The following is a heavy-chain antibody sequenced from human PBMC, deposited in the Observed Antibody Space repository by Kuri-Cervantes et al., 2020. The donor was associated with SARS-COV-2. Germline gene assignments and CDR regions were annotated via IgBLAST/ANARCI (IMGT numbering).Heavy chain of an antibody. Sequence: GESLKISCAASGFTFNSYAMSWVRQAPGKGLEWVSAISGSGGSTYYADSVKGRFTISRDNSKNTLYLQMNSLRAEDTAVYYCARANVRAILSYYYYYGMDVWGQGTTVTVSS. CDR1: GFTFNSYA. J-gene: IGHJ6*02. D-gene: IGHD3-16*02. V-gene: IGHV3-23*01. CDR2: ISGSGGST. CDR3: ARANVRAILSYYYYYGMDV.